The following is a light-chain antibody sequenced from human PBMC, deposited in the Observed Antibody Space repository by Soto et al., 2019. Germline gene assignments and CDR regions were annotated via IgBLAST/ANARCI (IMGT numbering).Light chain of an antibody. CDR3: QQSYSTSYWT. CDR1: QSISSY. CDR2: AAS. J-gene: IGKJ1*01. Sequence: DIQMTQSPSTLSASVGDRLTVTCLSSQSISSYLNWYQQKPGKAPKLLIYAASSLQSGVPSRFSGSGSGTDFTLTISSLQPEDFATYYCQQSYSTSYWTFGQGTKVDIK. V-gene: IGKV1-39*01.